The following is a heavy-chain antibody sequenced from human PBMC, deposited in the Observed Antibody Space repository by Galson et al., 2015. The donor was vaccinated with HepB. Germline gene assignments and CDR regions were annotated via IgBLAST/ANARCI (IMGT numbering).Heavy chain of an antibody. V-gene: IGHV1-46*01. D-gene: IGHD1-26*01. J-gene: IGHJ3*02. CDR1: GHTLTSYY. CDR3: ARDGSYSSDDAFDI. CDR2: MNPSGGST. Sequence: PLRVCFKGSGHTLTSYYRHWVRQAPGQGLEWMGIMNPSGGSTSYAQKFQGSVTMTRDTSTRTVYMELSSLRSDYTAVYYCARDGSYSSDDAFDIWCQGTMVTVSS.